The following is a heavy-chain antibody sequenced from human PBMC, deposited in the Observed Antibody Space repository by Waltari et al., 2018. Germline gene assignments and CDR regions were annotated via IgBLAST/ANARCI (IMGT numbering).Heavy chain of an antibody. Sequence: QVQLQQWGAGLLKPSETLSLTCAVYGGSFGDYYLSWIRQPPGKGLEWIGEINQSGTTNYNPSRKSRITVSKDTSKSQCSLRLSSMTAADTAVYYCARLKRRPNYDFWSGHKNYYFYYMDVWGKGTTVTVSS. CDR3: ARLKRRPNYDFWSGHKNYYFYYMDV. CDR1: GGSFGDYY. J-gene: IGHJ6*03. D-gene: IGHD3-3*01. CDR2: INQSGTT. V-gene: IGHV4-34*01.